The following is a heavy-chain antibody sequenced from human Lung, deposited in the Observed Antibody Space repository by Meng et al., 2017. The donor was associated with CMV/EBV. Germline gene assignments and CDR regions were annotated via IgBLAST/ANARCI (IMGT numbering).Heavy chain of an antibody. CDR3: ARGLTIAVAGTKFGS. CDR1: VGTFRRYA. D-gene: IGHD6-13*01. CDR2: FIPVFGTA. J-gene: IGHJ4*02. V-gene: IGHV1-69*05. Sequence: SSVTVSCQASVGTFRRYAISWLRQAPGQGLEWMGGFIPVFGTANYAQKFQSRVTITTDASTSTAYMELSSLRSEDTAMYYCARGLTIAVAGTKFGSWGQGTLVTVSS.